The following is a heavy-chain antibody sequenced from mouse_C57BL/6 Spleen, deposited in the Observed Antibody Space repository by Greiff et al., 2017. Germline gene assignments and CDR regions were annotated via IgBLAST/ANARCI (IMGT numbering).Heavy chain of an antibody. Sequence: QVQLQQPGAELVMPGASVKLSCKASGYTFTSYWMHWVKQRPGQGLEWIGEIDPSDSYTNYNQKFKGKSTLTVDKSSSTAYMQLSSLTSEYSSVYYCARRYGSSSWCFDVWGAGTTLTVSS. CDR2: IDPSDSYT. V-gene: IGHV1-69*01. J-gene: IGHJ1*01. D-gene: IGHD1-1*01. CDR3: ARRYGSSSWCFDV. CDR1: GYTFTSYW.